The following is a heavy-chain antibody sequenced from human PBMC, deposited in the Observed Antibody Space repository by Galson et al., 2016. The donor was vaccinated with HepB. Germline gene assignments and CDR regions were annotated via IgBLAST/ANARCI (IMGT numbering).Heavy chain of an antibody. CDR3: ARGELALGFDY. D-gene: IGHD3-10*01. V-gene: IGHV4-4*02. Sequence: CSVSGGSITSSDWWRWVRQPPGKGLEWIAEIHYNGRPNHSPSLKSRVTISVDKSRNQFSLKLSSVTAAGTAVYYCARGELALGFDYWGQGALVTVSS. CDR2: IHYNGRP. CDR1: GGSITSSDW. J-gene: IGHJ4*02.